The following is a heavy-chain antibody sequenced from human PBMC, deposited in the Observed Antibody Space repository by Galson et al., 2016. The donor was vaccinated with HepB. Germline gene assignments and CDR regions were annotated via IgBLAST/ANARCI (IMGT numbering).Heavy chain of an antibody. CDR3: AKGLKFYGVLTGDAFDV. Sequence: SLRLSCAASGFTSSSFAMNWVRQAPGKGLEWVAGVSVSGSSTDYADSVRGRFTIPRDNSKNTVYLQMDSLRGDDPALYFCAKGLKFYGVLTGDAFDVWGQGTVVAVSA. V-gene: IGHV3-23*01. CDR1: GFTSSSFA. J-gene: IGHJ3*01. D-gene: IGHD3-9*01. CDR2: VSVSGSST.